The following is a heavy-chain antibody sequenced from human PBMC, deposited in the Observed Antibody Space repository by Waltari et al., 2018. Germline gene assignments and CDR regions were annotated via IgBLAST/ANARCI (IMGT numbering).Heavy chain of an antibody. V-gene: IGHV3-30*02. D-gene: IGHD6-19*01. CDR1: GFTCSSYG. J-gene: IGHJ4*02. Sequence: QVQLVESGGGVVQPGGSLSFAWAASGFTCSSYGLHWVRQAPGKGLEWVAFLRYDGSNEYYADSVKGRFTLSRDNSKNPLYLQMNSLRPEDTAVYYCAKESGGGSGWHIDYWGQGTLVTVSS. CDR3: AKESGGGSGWHIDY. CDR2: LRYDGSNE.